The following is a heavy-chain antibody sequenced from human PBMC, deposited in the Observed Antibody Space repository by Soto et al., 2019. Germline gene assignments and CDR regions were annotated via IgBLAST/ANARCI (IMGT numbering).Heavy chain of an antibody. Sequence: HPGGSLRLSCVASGITFGSYGMHWVRQAPGKGLEWVAVIWYDGNNKNYADSVKGRFTISRDNSKNTLYLQINSPRAEDTAVYYCAREVHTAMAPSFEYWGQGTPVTVS. J-gene: IGHJ4*02. CDR2: IWYDGNNK. CDR3: AREVHTAMAPSFEY. V-gene: IGHV3-33*01. CDR1: GITFGSYG. D-gene: IGHD5-18*01.